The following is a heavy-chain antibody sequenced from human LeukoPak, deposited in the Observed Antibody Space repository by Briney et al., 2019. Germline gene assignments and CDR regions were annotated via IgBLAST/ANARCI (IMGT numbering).Heavy chain of an antibody. CDR1: GFTFSSYA. V-gene: IGHV3-30-3*01. Sequence: GGSLRLSCAASGFTFSSYAMHWVRRAPGKGLEWVAVISYDGSNKYYADSVKGRFTISRDNSKNTLYLQMNSLRAEDTAVYYCARDGAVAVAGTYWFDPWGQGTLVTVSS. CDR3: ARDGAVAVAGTYWFDP. D-gene: IGHD6-19*01. J-gene: IGHJ5*02. CDR2: ISYDGSNK.